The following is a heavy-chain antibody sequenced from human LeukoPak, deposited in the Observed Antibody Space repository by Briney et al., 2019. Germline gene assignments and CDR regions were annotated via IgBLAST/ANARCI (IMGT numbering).Heavy chain of an antibody. CDR1: GFTFSSYG. V-gene: IGHV3-30*02. J-gene: IGHJ4*02. CDR3: AKPHSYGDYSPFDY. Sequence: GGSLRLSRAASGFTFSSYGMHWVRQAPGKGLEWVAFIRYDGSNKYYADSVKGRFTISRDNSKNTLYLQMNSLRAEDTAVYYCAKPHSYGDYSPFDYWGQGTLVTVSS. D-gene: IGHD4-17*01. CDR2: IRYDGSNK.